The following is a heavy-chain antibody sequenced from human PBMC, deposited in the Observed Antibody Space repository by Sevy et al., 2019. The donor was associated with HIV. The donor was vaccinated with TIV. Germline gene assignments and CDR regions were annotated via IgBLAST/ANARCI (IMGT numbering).Heavy chain of an antibody. Sequence: SETLSLTCTVSGGSITSLYWNWIRQPPGKGLEWIANIYYNGHINYNPSLKSRVTLSLDTSMNQFSLRLSSVTAADTVMYYCAGENAWGRGYSWGQGTLVTVSS. CDR3: AGENAWGRGYS. J-gene: IGHJ4*02. CDR1: GGSITSLY. V-gene: IGHV4-59*08. D-gene: IGHD1-26*01. CDR2: IYYNGHI.